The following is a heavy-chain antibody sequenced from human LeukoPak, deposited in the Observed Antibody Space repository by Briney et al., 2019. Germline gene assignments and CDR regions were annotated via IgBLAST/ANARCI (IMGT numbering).Heavy chain of an antibody. V-gene: IGHV1-69*13. CDR2: IIPIFGTA. J-gene: IGHJ4*02. Sequence: SVKVSCKASGGTFSSYAISWVRQAPGQGLEWMGGIIPIFGTANYAQKSQGRVTITADESTSTAYMELSSLRSEDTAVYYCAGDSAYGEDFDYWGQGTLVTVSS. D-gene: IGHD4-17*01. CDR1: GGTFSSYA. CDR3: AGDSAYGEDFDY.